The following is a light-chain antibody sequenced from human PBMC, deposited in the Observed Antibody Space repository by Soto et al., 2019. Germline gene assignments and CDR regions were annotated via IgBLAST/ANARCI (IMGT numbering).Light chain of an antibody. CDR3: QQLYTLPFT. Sequence: TQITESPTPKYESVRDRVNITCRASQTISSWLAWYQQKPGKAPKLLIYKASTLKSGVPSRFSGSGSGTEFTLTISGLLPEDFAAYHCQQLYTLPFTFGQGTRLEIK. J-gene: IGKJ5*01. CDR2: KAS. CDR1: QTISSW. V-gene: IGKV1-5*03.